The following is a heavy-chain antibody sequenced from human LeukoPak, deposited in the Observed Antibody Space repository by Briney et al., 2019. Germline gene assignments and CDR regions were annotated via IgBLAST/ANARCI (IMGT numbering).Heavy chain of an antibody. CDR3: AKGSGYGHSYYYYYMDV. Sequence: QPGGSLRLSCAAAGFTFSTYGMTWVRQAPGKGLEWVSAIGGSGVSTYYADSVKGRFTISRDNSKNTLYLQMNSLRAEDTAVYYCAKGSGYGHSYYYYYMDVWGKGTTVTISS. J-gene: IGHJ6*03. CDR1: GFTFSTYG. D-gene: IGHD5-12*01. V-gene: IGHV3-23*01. CDR2: IGGSGVST.